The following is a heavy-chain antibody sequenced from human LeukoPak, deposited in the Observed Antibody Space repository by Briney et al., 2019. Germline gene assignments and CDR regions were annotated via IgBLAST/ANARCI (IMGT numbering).Heavy chain of an antibody. CDR3: ARDLFSGSFYEDF. CDR1: GFTSSNYW. J-gene: IGHJ4*02. V-gene: IGHV3-7*01. CDR2: IHQDGISK. D-gene: IGHD1-26*01. Sequence: GGSLRLSCSASGFTSSNYWMSWVRQAPGKGLEWVANIHQDGISKYYVDSVKGRFTISRDDAQNTLYLQMNNLRAEDTAVYYCARDLFSGSFYEDFWGQGTLVTVSS.